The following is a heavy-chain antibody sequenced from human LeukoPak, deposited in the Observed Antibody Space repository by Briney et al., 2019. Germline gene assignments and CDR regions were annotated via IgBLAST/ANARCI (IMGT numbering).Heavy chain of an antibody. Sequence: SETLSLTCAVYGGPFSGYYWSWIRQPPGKGPEGIGSIYHSGSTYYNPSLKSRVTISVDTSKNQFSLKLSSVTAADTAVYYCARLGVAARPFDYWGQGTLVTVSS. CDR2: IYHSGST. CDR1: GGPFSGYY. D-gene: IGHD6-6*01. V-gene: IGHV4-34*01. CDR3: ARLGVAARPFDY. J-gene: IGHJ4*02.